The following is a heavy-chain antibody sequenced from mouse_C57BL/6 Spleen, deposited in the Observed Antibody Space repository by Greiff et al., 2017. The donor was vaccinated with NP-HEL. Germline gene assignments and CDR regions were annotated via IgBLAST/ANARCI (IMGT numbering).Heavy chain of an antibody. CDR1: GFSFNTYA. CDR3: VRHSTTAYAMDY. Sequence: EVNVVESGGGLVQPKGSLKLSCAASGFSFNTYAMNWVRQAPGKGLEWVARIRSKSNNYATYYADSVKDRFTISRDDSESMLYLQMNNLKTEDTAMYYCVRHSTTAYAMDYWGQGTSVTVSS. J-gene: IGHJ4*01. V-gene: IGHV10-1*01. D-gene: IGHD1-2*01. CDR2: IRSKSNNYAT.